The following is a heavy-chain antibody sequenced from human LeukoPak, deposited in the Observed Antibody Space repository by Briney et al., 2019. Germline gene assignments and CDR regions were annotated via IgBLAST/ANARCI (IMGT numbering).Heavy chain of an antibody. Sequence: PGGSLRLSCAASGFSFTNSWMSWIRQAPGQGLEWVANINPDGSHRCYVDSVRGRFTISRDNAKNSLYLQMDSLRAEDAAVYYCAKESWLQPSYWGQGTLVSVSS. V-gene: IGHV3-7*01. J-gene: IGHJ4*02. CDR2: INPDGSHR. CDR3: AKESWLQPSY. D-gene: IGHD6-19*01. CDR1: GFSFTNSW.